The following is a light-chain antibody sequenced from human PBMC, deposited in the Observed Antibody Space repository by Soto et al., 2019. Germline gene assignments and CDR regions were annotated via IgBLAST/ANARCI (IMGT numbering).Light chain of an antibody. V-gene: IGKV3-20*01. CDR1: QSVSSSS. Sequence: VLTQSPGTLSLSPGERATLSFRASQSVSSSSLAWYQQKPGQAPRLLIYGASNRATGIPDRFSGSGSGTDFTLTISRLEPEDFAVYYCQQYGSSGTFGQGTKVDIK. CDR3: QQYGSSGT. CDR2: GAS. J-gene: IGKJ1*01.